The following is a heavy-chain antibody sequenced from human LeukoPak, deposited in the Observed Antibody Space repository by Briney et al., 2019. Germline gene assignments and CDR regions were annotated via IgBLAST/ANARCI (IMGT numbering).Heavy chain of an antibody. CDR3: ARVYYSSSYDYWYFDL. Sequence: PSETLSLTCTVSGGSISSYYWSWIRQPPGKGLEWIGYIYYSGSTNCNPSLKSRVTISVDTSKNQFSLKLSSVTAADTAVYYCARVYYSSSYDYWYFDLWGRGTLVTVSS. V-gene: IGHV4-59*01. CDR2: IYYSGST. CDR1: GGSISSYY. D-gene: IGHD6-13*01. J-gene: IGHJ2*01.